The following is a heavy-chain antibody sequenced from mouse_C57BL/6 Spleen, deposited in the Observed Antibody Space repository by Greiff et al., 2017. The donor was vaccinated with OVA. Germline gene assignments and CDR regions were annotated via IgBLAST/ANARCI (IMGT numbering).Heavy chain of an antibody. CDR2: IYPGDGDT. V-gene: IGHV1-80*01. Sequence: QVQLQQSGAELVKPGASVKISCKASGYAFSSYWMNWVKQRPGKGLEWIGQIYPGDGDTNYNGKFKGKATLTADKSSSTAYMQLSSLTSEDSGVYFCARRYYGRSYDCDYGGQGTTLTVSS. CDR1: GYAFSSYW. J-gene: IGHJ2*01. CDR3: ARRYYGRSYDCDY. D-gene: IGHD1-1*01.